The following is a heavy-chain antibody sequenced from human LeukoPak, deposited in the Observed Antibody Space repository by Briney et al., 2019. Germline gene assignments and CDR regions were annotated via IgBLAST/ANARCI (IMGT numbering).Heavy chain of an antibody. CDR1: GFTFSSYA. J-gene: IGHJ4*02. Sequence: GGSLRLSCAASGFTFSSYAMHWVRQAPGKGLEYVSAISSNGGSTYYANSVKGRFTISRDNSKNTLYLQMGSLRAEDMAVYYCARACHIGEVWDYFDYWGQGTLVTVSS. D-gene: IGHD3-16*01. V-gene: IGHV3-64*01. CDR2: ISSNGGST. CDR3: ARACHIGEVWDYFDY.